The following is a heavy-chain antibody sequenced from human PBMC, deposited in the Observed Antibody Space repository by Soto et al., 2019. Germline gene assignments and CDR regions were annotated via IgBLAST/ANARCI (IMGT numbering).Heavy chain of an antibody. CDR2: IWYDGSNK. J-gene: IGHJ4*02. Sequence: QVQLVESGGGVVQPGRSLRLSCAASGFTFSSYGMHWVRQAPGKGLEWVAVIWYDGSNKYYADSVKGRFTISRDNSKNTLYLQMNSLRAKDTAVYYCAREGTYCSGGSCYPHFDYWGQGTLVTVSS. V-gene: IGHV3-33*01. CDR3: AREGTYCSGGSCYPHFDY. D-gene: IGHD2-15*01. CDR1: GFTFSSYG.